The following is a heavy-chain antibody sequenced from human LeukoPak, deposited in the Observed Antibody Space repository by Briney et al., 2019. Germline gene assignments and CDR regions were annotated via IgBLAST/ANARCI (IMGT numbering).Heavy chain of an antibody. CDR3: AKDKAKVYFDTSGYYLSYFDY. CDR1: GFTFSSYA. V-gene: IGHV3-23*01. Sequence: PGGSLRLSCSASGFTFSSYAMTWVRQAPGKGLEWVSTISGSGGSTYYADSVKGRFTISRDNSKNTLFLQMNSLRAEDTAVYYCAKDKAKVYFDTSGYYLSYFDYWGQGTLVTVSS. J-gene: IGHJ4*02. D-gene: IGHD3-22*01. CDR2: ISGSGGST.